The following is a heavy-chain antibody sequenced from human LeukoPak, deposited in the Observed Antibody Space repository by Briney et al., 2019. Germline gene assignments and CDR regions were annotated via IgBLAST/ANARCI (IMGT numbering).Heavy chain of an antibody. J-gene: IGHJ4*02. Sequence: PGGSLRLSCAASGFTFSSYGMNWVRQAPGKGLEWVSYISSSSSTIYYADSVKGRFTISRDNAKNSLYLQMNSLRAEDTAVYYCARDSKVGATTHWGQGTLVTVSS. CDR3: ARDSKVGATTH. CDR1: GFTFSSYG. D-gene: IGHD1-26*01. V-gene: IGHV3-48*01. CDR2: ISSSSSTI.